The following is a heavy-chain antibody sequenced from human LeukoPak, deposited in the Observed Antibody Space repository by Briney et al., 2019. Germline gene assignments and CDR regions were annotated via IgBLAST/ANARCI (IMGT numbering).Heavy chain of an antibody. CDR3: ARESALYCSGGSCYRVSFDY. D-gene: IGHD2-15*01. CDR1: GGSISSGSYY. Sequence: SETLSLTCTVSGGSISSGSYYWSWIRQPAGKGLEWIGRIYTSGSTNYNPSLKSRVTISVDTSKNQFPLKLSSVTAADTAVYYCARESALYCSGGSCYRVSFDYWGQGTLVTVSS. V-gene: IGHV4-61*02. J-gene: IGHJ4*02. CDR2: IYTSGST.